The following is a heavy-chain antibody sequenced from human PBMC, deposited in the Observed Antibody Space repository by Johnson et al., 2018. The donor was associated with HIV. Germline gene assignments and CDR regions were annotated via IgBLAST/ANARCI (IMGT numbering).Heavy chain of an antibody. J-gene: IGHJ3*02. CDR2: IKSKTDGGTT. Sequence: VQLVESGGGLVQPGGSLRLSCAASGFTFSNAWMSWVRQAPGRGLEWVGRIKSKTDGGTTDYAAPVKGRFTISRDDSKTTLYLQMNSLRAEDTAVYYCGKGGGSYSDAFDIWGQGTMVTVSS. CDR1: GFTFSNAW. D-gene: IGHD1-26*01. CDR3: GKGGGSYSDAFDI. V-gene: IGHV3-15*01.